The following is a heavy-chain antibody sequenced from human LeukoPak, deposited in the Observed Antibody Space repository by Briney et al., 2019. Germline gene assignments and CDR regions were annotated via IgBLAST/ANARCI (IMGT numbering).Heavy chain of an antibody. Sequence: SVKVSCKASGGTFSSYAISWVRQAPGQGLEWMGGIIPIFGTATYAQKFQGRVTITADESTSTAYMELSSLRSEDTAVYYCAREGYYYGSGSYTVDRARHYFDYWGQGTLVTVSS. CDR1: GGTFSSYA. CDR3: AREGYYYGSGSYTVDRARHYFDY. J-gene: IGHJ4*02. CDR2: IIPIFGTA. V-gene: IGHV1-69*01. D-gene: IGHD3-10*01.